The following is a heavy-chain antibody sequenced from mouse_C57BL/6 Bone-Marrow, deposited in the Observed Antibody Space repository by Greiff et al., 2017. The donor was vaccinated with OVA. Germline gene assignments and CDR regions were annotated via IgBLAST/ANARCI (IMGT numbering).Heavy chain of an antibody. CDR1: GYTFTSYT. J-gene: IGHJ2*01. Sequence: VKLQESGAELARPGASVKMSCKASGYTFTSYTIHWVKQRPGQGLEWIGYIDPTNDYTNYNQKFKGKATLTADKPSSTAYMQLSSLTSEDSAVYYCTRGYYFDYWGQGTTLTVSS. CDR2: IDPTNDYT. CDR3: TRGYYFDY. V-gene: IGHV1-4*01.